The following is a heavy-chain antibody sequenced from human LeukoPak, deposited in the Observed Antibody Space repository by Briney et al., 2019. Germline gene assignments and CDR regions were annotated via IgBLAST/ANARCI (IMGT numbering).Heavy chain of an antibody. CDR2: THHSGAT. CDR1: GVSITSNY. CDR3: ARSSGHSYGAFDY. J-gene: IGHJ4*02. V-gene: IGHV4-59*01. D-gene: IGHD5-18*01. Sequence: NPSETMSLTCSVSGVSITSNYWSWIRQPPGKVLEWLGYTHHSGATIYNPSLKSRTTRSVDTPTNQLSRRLNSWTAADTAVYYCARSSGHSYGAFDYWGQGNLVTVSS.